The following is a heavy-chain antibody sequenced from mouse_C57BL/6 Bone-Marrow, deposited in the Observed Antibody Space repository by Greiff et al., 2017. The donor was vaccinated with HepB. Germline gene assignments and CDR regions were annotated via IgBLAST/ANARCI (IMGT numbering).Heavy chain of an antibody. J-gene: IGHJ3*01. Sequence: EVKLVESGEGLVKPGGSLKLSCAASGFTFSSYAMSWVRQTPEKRLEWVAYISSGGDYIYYADTVKGRFTISRDNARNTLYLQMSSLKSEDTAMYYCTREDFYYYGSSGFAYWGQGTLVTVSA. CDR3: TREDFYYYGSSGFAY. CDR2: ISSGGDYI. V-gene: IGHV5-9-1*02. CDR1: GFTFSSYA. D-gene: IGHD1-1*01.